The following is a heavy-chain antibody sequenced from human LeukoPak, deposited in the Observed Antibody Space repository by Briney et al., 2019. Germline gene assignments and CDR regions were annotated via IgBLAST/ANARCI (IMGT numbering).Heavy chain of an antibody. D-gene: IGHD2-21*02. CDR1: GGSFSGYY. CDR2: INHSGST. J-gene: IGHJ4*02. CDR3: ARGLGDPHGDY. Sequence: SETLSLTCTVYGGSFSGYYWSWIRQPPGKGLEWIGEINHSGSTNYNPSLKSRVTISVDTSKNQFSLKLSSVTAADTAVYYCARGLGDPHGDYWGQGTLVTVSS. V-gene: IGHV4-34*01.